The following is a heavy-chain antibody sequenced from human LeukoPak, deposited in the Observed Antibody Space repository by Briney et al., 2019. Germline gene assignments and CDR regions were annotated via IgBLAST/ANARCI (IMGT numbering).Heavy chain of an antibody. CDR3: AXSGSYSGPAFAY. CDR2: IYSSGST. V-gene: IGHV4-4*09. CDR1: GGSISNYY. D-gene: IGHD1-26*01. J-gene: IGHJ4*02. Sequence: SETLFLTCIVSGGSISNYYWSWIRQPPGKGLEWIGYIYSSGSTNYNPSLESRVTISVDTSKNQFALKLSSVTAADTAVYYCAXSGSYSGPAFAYWGQGILVTVSS.